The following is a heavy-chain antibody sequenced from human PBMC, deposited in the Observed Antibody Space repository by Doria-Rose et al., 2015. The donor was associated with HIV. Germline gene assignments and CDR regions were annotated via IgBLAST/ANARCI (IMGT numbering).Heavy chain of an antibody. CDR2: INDSGST. CDR1: GGSFSGYY. D-gene: IGHD6-6*01. J-gene: IGHJ4*02. Sequence: QWGAGLLKPSETLSLTCGVYGGSFSGYYWAWIRQPPGKGLEWIGEINDSGSTNYSPSLKSRVTISVDTSKSQFSLKLSSVTAADTAVYYCARERPRLDYWGQGTLVTVSS. V-gene: IGHV4-34*01. CDR3: ARERPRLDY.